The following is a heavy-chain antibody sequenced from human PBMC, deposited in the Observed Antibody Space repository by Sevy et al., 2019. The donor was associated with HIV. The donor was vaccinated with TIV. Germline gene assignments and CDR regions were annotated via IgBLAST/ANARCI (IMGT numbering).Heavy chain of an antibody. J-gene: IGHJ6*02. CDR1: GFTFSSYG. Sequence: GSLRLSCAASGFTFSSYGMHWVRQAPGKGLEWVAVIWYDGSNKYYADSVKGRFTISRDNSKNTLYLQMNSLRAEDTALYYCAREKKRYCGSTGNCYYYGMDVWGQGTTVTVSS. CDR2: IWYDGSNK. D-gene: IGHD2-2*01. V-gene: IGHV3-33*01. CDR3: AREKKRYCGSTGNCYYYGMDV.